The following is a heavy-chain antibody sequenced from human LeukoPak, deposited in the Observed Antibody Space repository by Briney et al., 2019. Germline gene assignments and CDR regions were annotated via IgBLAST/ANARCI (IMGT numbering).Heavy chain of an antibody. J-gene: IGHJ4*02. CDR2: VSTYNGNT. Sequence: ASVKVSCKASGYTFTSYGISWVRQAPGQGLEWMGWVSTYNGNTKYAQNLQGGVTTTTDTSTSTAYMELRSLRSDDTAMYYCARQSTGSYYSPIDYWGQGTLVTVSS. CDR3: ARQSTGSYYSPIDY. CDR1: GYTFTSYG. V-gene: IGHV1-18*01. D-gene: IGHD1-26*01.